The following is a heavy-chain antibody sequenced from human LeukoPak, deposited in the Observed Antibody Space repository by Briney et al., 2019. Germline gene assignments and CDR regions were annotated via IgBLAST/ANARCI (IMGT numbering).Heavy chain of an antibody. D-gene: IGHD1-7*01. CDR1: GGSISSSSYY. J-gene: IGHJ5*02. V-gene: IGHV4-39*01. Sequence: SETLSLTCTVSGGSISSSSYYWGWIRQPPGKGLEWIGSIYYSGSTYYNPSLKSRVTVSVDTSKNQFSLKLSSVTAADTAVYYCATYNWNSRWFDPWGQGTLVTVSS. CDR3: ATYNWNSRWFDP. CDR2: IYYSGST.